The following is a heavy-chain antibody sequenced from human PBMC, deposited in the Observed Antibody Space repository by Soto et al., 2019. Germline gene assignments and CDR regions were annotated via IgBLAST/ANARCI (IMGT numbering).Heavy chain of an antibody. J-gene: IGHJ6*03. Sequence: WGVLRLSCAASGFTFSSYAMSWVRQAPGKGLEWVSAISGSGGSTYYADSVKGRFTISRDNSKNTLYLQMNSLRAEDTAVYYCANFGGRGIYYYYMDVWGKGTAVTVS. CDR1: GFTFSSYA. CDR3: ANFGGRGIYYYYMDV. CDR2: ISGSGGST. V-gene: IGHV3-23*01. D-gene: IGHD6-13*01.